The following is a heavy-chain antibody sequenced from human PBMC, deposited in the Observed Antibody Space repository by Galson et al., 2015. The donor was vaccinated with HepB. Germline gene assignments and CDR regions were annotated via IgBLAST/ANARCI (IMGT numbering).Heavy chain of an antibody. J-gene: IGHJ5*02. CDR2: IIPIFGTA. V-gene: IGHV1-69*13. D-gene: IGHD3-22*01. CDR1: GGTFSSYA. Sequence: SVKVSCKASGGTFSSYAISWVRQAPGQGLEWMGGIIPIFGTANYAQKFQGRVTITADESTSTAYMELSSLRSEDTAVYYCARGYYDSSGSEDWFDPWGQGTLVTVSS. CDR3: ARGYYDSSGSEDWFDP.